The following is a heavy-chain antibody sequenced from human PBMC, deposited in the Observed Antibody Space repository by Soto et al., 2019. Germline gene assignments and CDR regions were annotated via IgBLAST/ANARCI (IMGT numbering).Heavy chain of an antibody. Sequence: QVQLQQWGAGLLKPSETLSLTCAVYGGSFSGYYWSWIRQPPGKGLEWIGEINHRGSTNYNPSLKRRVTISVVATTSRFALKLNSVTAADTAVYSCARGSRVKIPAASGRDYYYHGLDVWGQGTAVTVSS. CDR2: INHRGST. CDR1: GGSFSGYY. V-gene: IGHV4-34*01. D-gene: IGHD6-25*01. J-gene: IGHJ6*02. CDR3: ARGSRVKIPAASGRDYYYHGLDV.